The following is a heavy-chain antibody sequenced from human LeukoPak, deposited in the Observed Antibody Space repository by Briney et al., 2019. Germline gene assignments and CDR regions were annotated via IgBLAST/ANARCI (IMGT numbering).Heavy chain of an antibody. CDR3: ANSYYGMDV. CDR1: VFTFSSYG. CDR2: ISYDGSNK. J-gene: IGHJ6*02. V-gene: IGHV3-30*18. Sequence: GGSLGLSCAASVFTFSSYGMLCVRQAPGKGLEGVAVISYDGSNKYYAASVKGRFTISRDNSKNTLYLQMNSLRAEDTAVYYCANSYYGMDVWGQGTTVTVSS.